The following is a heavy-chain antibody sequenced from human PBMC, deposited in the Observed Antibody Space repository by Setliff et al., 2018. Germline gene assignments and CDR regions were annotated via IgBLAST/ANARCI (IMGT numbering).Heavy chain of an antibody. CDR2: IIGSGIST. D-gene: IGHD3-3*01. V-gene: IGHV3-23*01. Sequence: GGSLRLSCAASGFSFSSYAMSWVRQAPGKGLEWVSTIIGSGISTYYADSVQGRVTISRDNHKNTLHLQMNSLRVEDTAIYYCAKSPHDFWSGRVVFDYWGQGMLVTV. CDR3: AKSPHDFWSGRVVFDY. CDR1: GFSFSSYA. J-gene: IGHJ4*01.